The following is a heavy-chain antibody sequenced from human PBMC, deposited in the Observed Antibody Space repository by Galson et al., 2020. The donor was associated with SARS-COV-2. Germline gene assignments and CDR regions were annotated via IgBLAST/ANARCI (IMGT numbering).Heavy chain of an antibody. CDR3: ARVSTTWRGTPNYFDF. J-gene: IGHJ4*02. V-gene: IGHV5-51*01. D-gene: IGHD3-16*01. Sequence: GESLKISCEASGYTFTTYWIGWVRQMPGRGLEWLGIIYPRDSDTTYSPSFQGQVTISVEKSISTAFLQWSTLKASDTATYYCARVSTTWRGTPNYFDFWGQETMVSVSS. CDR1: GYTFTTYW. CDR2: IYPRDSDT.